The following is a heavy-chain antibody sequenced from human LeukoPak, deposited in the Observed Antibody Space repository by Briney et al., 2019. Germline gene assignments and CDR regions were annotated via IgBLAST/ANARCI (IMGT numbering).Heavy chain of an antibody. CDR1: GFTFSSHG. Sequence: GRSLRLSCAASGFTFSSHGMQWVRQAPGKGLEWVAVIWYDGSNKCYTDSVKGRFTISRDNSKNTLYLQMNSLRAEDTAVYYCARGIGGPAGKGHYFDHWGQGTLVTVSS. CDR3: ARGIGGPAGKGHYFDH. CDR2: IWYDGSNK. D-gene: IGHD2-2*01. J-gene: IGHJ4*02. V-gene: IGHV3-33*01.